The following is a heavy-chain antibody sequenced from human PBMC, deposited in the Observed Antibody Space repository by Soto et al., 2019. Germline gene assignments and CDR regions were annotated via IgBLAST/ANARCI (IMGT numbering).Heavy chain of an antibody. CDR1: GYTFTGYY. V-gene: IGHV1-2*04. CDR3: ARDHYPAGQLDRRFPLYYYGMDV. Sequence: QVQLVQSGAEVKKPGASVKVSCKASGYTFTGYYMHWVRQAPGQGLEWMGWINPNSGGTNYAQKFQGWVTMTRDTSISTAYMELSRLRSDDTAVYYCARDHYPAGQLDRRFPLYYYGMDVWGQGTTVTVSS. CDR2: INPNSGGT. J-gene: IGHJ6*02. D-gene: IGHD1-1*01.